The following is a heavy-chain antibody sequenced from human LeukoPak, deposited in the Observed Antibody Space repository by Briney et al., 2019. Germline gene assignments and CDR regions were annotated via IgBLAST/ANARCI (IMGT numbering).Heavy chain of an antibody. CDR2: IIPIFGTA. V-gene: IGHV1-69*13. J-gene: IGHJ3*02. CDR3: ARTVVTPTSDAFDI. Sequence: SVKVSCKASGGTFSSYAISWVRQAPGQGLEWMGGIIPIFGTANYAQKFQGRVTITADESTTTAYMELSSLRSEDTAVYYCARTVVTPTSDAFDIWGQGTMVTVSS. CDR1: GGTFSSYA. D-gene: IGHD4-23*01.